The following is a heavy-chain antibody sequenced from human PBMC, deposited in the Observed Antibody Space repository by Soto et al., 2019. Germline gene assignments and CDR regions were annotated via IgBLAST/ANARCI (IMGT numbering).Heavy chain of an antibody. CDR3: ARDPSPLTYYYGSWSSNWFDP. V-gene: IGHV1-2*04. D-gene: IGHD3-10*01. CDR2: INPNSGGT. J-gene: IGHJ5*02. CDR1: GYTFTGYY. Sequence: ASVKVSCKASGYTFTGYYMHWVRQAPGQGLEWMGWINPNSGGTNYAQKFQGWVHLTRDTCIITVDMELGRLRSDDTAVYYCARDPSPLTYYYGSWSSNWFDPWGQGTLVTVSS.